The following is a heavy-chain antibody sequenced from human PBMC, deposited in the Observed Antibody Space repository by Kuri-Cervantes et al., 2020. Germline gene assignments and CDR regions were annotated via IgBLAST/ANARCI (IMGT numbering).Heavy chain of an antibody. CDR1: GFTFSDYY. CDR3: VREDSR. V-gene: IGHV3-23*01. CDR2: ISGSGGST. J-gene: IGHJ3*01. D-gene: IGHD2-15*01. Sequence: GESLKISCAASGFTFSDYYMSWIRQAPGKGLEWVSAISGSGGSTYYADSVKGRFTISRDNSKNTLYLQMNSLRAEDTDVYYCVREDSRWGQGTMVTVSS.